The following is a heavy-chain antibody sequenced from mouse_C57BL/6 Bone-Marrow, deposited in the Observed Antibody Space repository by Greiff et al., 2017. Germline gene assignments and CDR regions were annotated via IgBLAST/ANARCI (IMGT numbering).Heavy chain of an antibody. CDR2: INYDGSST. J-gene: IGHJ4*01. V-gene: IGHV5-16*01. Sequence: DVMLVESEGGLVQPGSSMKLSCTASGFTFSDYYMAWVRQVPEKGLEWVANINYDGSSTYYLDSLKSRFIISRDNAKNLLSLQMSSLKSEDTATYYCARGSNYGYAMDYWGQGTSVTVSS. D-gene: IGHD2-5*01. CDR1: GFTFSDYY. CDR3: ARGSNYGYAMDY.